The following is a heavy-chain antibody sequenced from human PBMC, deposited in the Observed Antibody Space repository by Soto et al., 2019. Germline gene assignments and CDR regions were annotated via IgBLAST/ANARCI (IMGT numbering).Heavy chain of an antibody. V-gene: IGHV1-18*01. J-gene: IGHJ5*02. CDR1: GYIFINYG. D-gene: IGHD2-2*01. Sequence: ASVKVSCKASGYIFINYGITWVRQAPGQGLEWMGWISGYNGNTKYADKLQGRVTMTTDTSTTTAYMELRSLRSDDTAVYYCARDEVPAANWLDRWGQGTLVTV. CDR3: ARDEVPAANWLDR. CDR2: ISGYNGNT.